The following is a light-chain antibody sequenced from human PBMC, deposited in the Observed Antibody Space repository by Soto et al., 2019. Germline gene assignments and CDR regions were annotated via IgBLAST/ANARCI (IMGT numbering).Light chain of an antibody. CDR3: QAWDSSHVV. Sequence: SYELTQPPSVSVSPGQTASITCSGDKLGDKYACWYQQKPGQSPVLVIYQDSKRPSGIPERFSGSNSGNTATLTISGTQAMDEADYYCQAWDSSHVVFGGGPLLTVL. V-gene: IGLV3-1*01. CDR2: QDS. J-gene: IGLJ2*01. CDR1: KLGDKY.